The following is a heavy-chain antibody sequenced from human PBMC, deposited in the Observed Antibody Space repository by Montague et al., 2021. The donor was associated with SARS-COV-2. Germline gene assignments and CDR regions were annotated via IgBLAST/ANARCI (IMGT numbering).Heavy chain of an antibody. Sequence: SLRLSFAASGFTFSNYAMTWVRQTPGKGLDWVSTISGGGDSTSYADPVKGRFTISRDNSQNTLYLRVNSLRAEDTAVYYCAGGTYMGVDFRGQGTLVTVSS. D-gene: IGHD1-26*01. V-gene: IGHV3-23*01. CDR1: GFTFSNYA. CDR2: ISGGGDST. CDR3: AGGTYMGVDF. J-gene: IGHJ4*02.